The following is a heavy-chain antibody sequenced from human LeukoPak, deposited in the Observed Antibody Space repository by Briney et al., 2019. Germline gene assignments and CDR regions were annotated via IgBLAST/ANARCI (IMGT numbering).Heavy chain of an antibody. CDR3: ARGSWRFGELNFDY. CDR2: MNPNSGNT. J-gene: IGHJ4*02. CDR1: GYTFTSYD. V-gene: IGHV1-8*01. D-gene: IGHD3-10*01. Sequence: ASGKVSCKASGYTFTSYDINWVRQATGQGLEWMGWMNPNSGNTGYAQKFQGRVTMTRNTSISTAYMELSSLRSEDTAVYYCARGSWRFGELNFDYWGQGTLVTVSS.